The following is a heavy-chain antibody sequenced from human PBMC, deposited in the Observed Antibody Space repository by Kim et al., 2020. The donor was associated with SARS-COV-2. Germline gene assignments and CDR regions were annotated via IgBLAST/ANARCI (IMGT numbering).Heavy chain of an antibody. D-gene: IGHD5-18*01. CDR2: IRSKAYGGTT. CDR1: GFTFGDYA. Sequence: GGSLRLSCTASGFTFGDYAMSWFRLAPGKGLEWVGFIRSKAYGGTTEYAASVKGRFTISRDDSKSIAYLQMNSLKTEDTAVYYCTRDLGIQLPHGNYYYGMDVWGQGTTVTVSS. J-gene: IGHJ6*02. CDR3: TRDLGIQLPHGNYYYGMDV. V-gene: IGHV3-49*03.